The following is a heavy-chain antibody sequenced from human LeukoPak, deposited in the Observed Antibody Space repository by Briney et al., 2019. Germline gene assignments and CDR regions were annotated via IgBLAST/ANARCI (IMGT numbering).Heavy chain of an antibody. CDR2: IKQDGSEK. J-gene: IGHJ3*02. D-gene: IGHD6-6*01. V-gene: IGHV3-7*01. CDR1: GFTFSRYS. Sequence: GGSLRLSCAASGFTFSRYSMSWVRQAPGKGLEWVANIKQDGSEKYYVDSVKGRFTISRDNAKNSLYLQMNSLRAEDTAVYYCTRGSASGAFDIWGQGTMVTVSS. CDR3: TRGSASGAFDI.